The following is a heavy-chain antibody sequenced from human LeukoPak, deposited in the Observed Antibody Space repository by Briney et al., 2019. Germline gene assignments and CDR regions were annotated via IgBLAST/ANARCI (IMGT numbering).Heavy chain of an antibody. J-gene: IGHJ4*02. Sequence: PSETLSLTCTVSGGSISSYYWSWIRQPPGKGLEWIGYIYYSGSTNYNPSLKSRVTISVDTSKNQFSLKLSSVTAADTAVYYCARESPIYYYGSGSYPDYWGQGTLVTVSS. CDR1: GGSISSYY. CDR2: IYYSGST. CDR3: ARESPIYYYGSGSYPDY. D-gene: IGHD3-10*01. V-gene: IGHV4-59*01.